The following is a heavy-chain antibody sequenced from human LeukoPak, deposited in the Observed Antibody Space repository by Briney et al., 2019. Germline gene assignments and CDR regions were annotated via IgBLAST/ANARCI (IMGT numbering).Heavy chain of an antibody. CDR3: ARSQRGYSYGLDY. Sequence: SETLSLTCTVSGGSISSGGYYWSWIRQHPGKGLEWIGYIYYSGSTYYNPSLKRRVTISVDTSKNQFSLKLSSVTAADTAVYYCARSQRGYSYGLDYWGQGTLVTVSS. V-gene: IGHV4-31*03. D-gene: IGHD5-18*01. CDR2: IYYSGST. CDR1: GGSISSGGYY. J-gene: IGHJ4*02.